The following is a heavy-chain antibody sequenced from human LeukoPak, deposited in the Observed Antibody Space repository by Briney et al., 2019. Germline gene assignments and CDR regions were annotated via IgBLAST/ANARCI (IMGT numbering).Heavy chain of an antibody. CDR3: ARATFLFWGSGPLGQNGMDV. J-gene: IGHJ6*02. D-gene: IGHD3-10*01. CDR1: GFTFSSYD. Sequence: GSLRLSCAASGFTFSSYDMHWVRQATGKGPEWVSAIGTAGDTYYPGSVKGRFTISRENAKNSLYLQMNSLRAGDTAVYYCARATFLFWGSGPLGQNGMDVWGQGTTVTVSS. CDR2: IGTAGDT. V-gene: IGHV3-13*01.